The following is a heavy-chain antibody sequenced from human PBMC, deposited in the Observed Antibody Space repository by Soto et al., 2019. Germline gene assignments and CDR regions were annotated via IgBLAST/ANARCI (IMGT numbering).Heavy chain of an antibody. J-gene: IGHJ5*02. CDR1: GFSLNTRGVG. Sequence: QITLKESGPPLVKPTQTLTLTCTFSGFSLNTRGVGVSWIRQPPGKALEWLAVIFWDDDKFYSPSLKSRLTVTKDTSKNQVLHKMTNMDPVDTGTYFCAHTVGIQPYNWFDPWGQGTLVTVSS. V-gene: IGHV2-5*02. CDR2: IFWDDDK. CDR3: AHTVGIQPYNWFDP.